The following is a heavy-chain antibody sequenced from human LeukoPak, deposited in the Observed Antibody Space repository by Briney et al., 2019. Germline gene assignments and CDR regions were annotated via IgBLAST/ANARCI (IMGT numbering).Heavy chain of an antibody. CDR1: GFTFSTYI. CDR3: ARELAEGFDY. D-gene: IGHD6-25*01. J-gene: IGHJ4*02. Sequence: GGSLRLSCAASGFTFSTYIMNWVRQAPGKGLESVSSISTSSRYIYDADSVKGRFTISRDNAKNSLYLQMNSLRVADTAVYYCARELAEGFDYWGQGTLVTVSS. CDR2: ISTSSRYI. V-gene: IGHV3-21*01.